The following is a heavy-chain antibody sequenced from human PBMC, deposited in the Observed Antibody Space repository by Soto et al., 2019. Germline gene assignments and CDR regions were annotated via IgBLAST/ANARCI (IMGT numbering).Heavy chain of an antibody. J-gene: IGHJ6*04. CDR2: ISGSGGST. CDR3: AKWSGYYFWSGYSFDMDV. CDR1: GFIFSSYA. V-gene: IGHV3-23*01. Sequence: GGSMRLSCAASGFIFSSYAMSWVRQAPGQGLEWVSAISGSGGSTYYADSVKGRFPISRDNSKNTLYLQMNSLRADDTAVYYCAKWSGYYFWSGYSFDMDVWGKGTTVTVSS. D-gene: IGHD3-3*01.